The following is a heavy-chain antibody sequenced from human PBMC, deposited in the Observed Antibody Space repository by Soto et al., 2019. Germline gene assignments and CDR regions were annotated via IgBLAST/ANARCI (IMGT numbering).Heavy chain of an antibody. V-gene: IGHV1-69*13. CDR2: IIPIFGTA. CDR3: AVLCTNGVCSDY. J-gene: IGHJ4*02. D-gene: IGHD2-8*01. CDR1: GGTFSSYA. Sequence: ASVKVSCKASGGTFSSYAISWVRQAPGQGLEWMGGIIPIFGTANYAQKFQGRVTITADESTSTAYMELSSLRSEDTAVYYCAVLCTNGVCSDYWGQGTLVTVSS.